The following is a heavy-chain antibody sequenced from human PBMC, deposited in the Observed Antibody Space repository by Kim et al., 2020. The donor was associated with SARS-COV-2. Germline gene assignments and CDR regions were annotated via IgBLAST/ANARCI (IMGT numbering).Heavy chain of an antibody. CDR1: GYSFISYD. J-gene: IGHJ4*02. CDR2: MNPNSGNT. CDR3: ARAVGSVVTLDY. Sequence: ASVKVSCKASGYSFISYDLNWVRQAPGQGLEWMGWMNPNSGNTGYAQKFQGRVTLTRNTSVSTAYMELSSLKSEDTAVYYCARAVGSVVTLDYWGQGTLVTVSS. D-gene: IGHD2-15*01. V-gene: IGHV1-8*01.